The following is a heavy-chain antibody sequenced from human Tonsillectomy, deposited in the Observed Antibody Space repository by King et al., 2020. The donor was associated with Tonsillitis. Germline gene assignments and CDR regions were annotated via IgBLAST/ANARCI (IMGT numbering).Heavy chain of an antibody. J-gene: IGHJ1*01. V-gene: IGHV3-15*01. CDR2: IYRESDGGPT. Sequence: VQLVESGGGLVKPGESLTLSCAASGFTFNNAWMTWVRQAPGKGLEWFGGIYRESDGGPTDYGAPVKGRFTISRDDSKSTLYLQMNNLKAEDTAVYYCTAGLGRTNGDSWGQGTLVTVSS. CDR1: GFTFNNAW. D-gene: IGHD3-10*01. CDR3: TAGLGRTNGDS.